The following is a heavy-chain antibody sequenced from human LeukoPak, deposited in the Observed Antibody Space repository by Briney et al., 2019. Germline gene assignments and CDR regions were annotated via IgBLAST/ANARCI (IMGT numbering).Heavy chain of an antibody. V-gene: IGHV4-39*01. D-gene: IGHD2-21*01. CDR1: GDFLSSSYYY. CDR2: IHSSGST. CDR3: ARHGRAYCGGDCYGGVDY. J-gene: IGHJ4*02. Sequence: ASETLSLTCTVSGDFLSSSYYYWGWIRQPPGKGLEWIGSIHSSGSTDYNPSLKSRVTIPVDTSKNQFSLKLTSVTAADAAVYYCARHGRAYCGGDCYGGVDYWGRGALVTVSS.